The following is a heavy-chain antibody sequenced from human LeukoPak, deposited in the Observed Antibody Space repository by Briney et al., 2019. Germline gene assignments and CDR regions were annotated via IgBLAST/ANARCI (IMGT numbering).Heavy chain of an antibody. Sequence: SHTLSLTCALSGHILYSNSAAWNWSRQAPSRGLGWLGRTYYRSQLYNDYAVSVKSRITINPDTSRNQFSLQLKSVTPDDTAVYYCARGWAYFDYGGQGTLVTFS. CDR2: TYYRSQLYN. D-gene: IGHD6-13*01. J-gene: IGHJ4*02. CDR1: GHILYSNSAA. CDR3: ARGWAYFDY. V-gene: IGHV6-1*01.